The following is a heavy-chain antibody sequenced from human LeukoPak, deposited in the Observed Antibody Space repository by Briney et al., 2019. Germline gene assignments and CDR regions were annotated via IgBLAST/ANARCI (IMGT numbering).Heavy chain of an antibody. Sequence: GGSLRLSCAASGFIFSNYAMSWVRQAPGKGLEWVSAISNNGGYTYYADSVQGRFTISRDNSKSTLCLQMNSLRAEDTAVYYCAKRLGYCSDGSCYFPYWGQGTLVTVSS. D-gene: IGHD2-15*01. CDR3: AKRLGYCSDGSCYFPY. J-gene: IGHJ4*02. CDR2: ISNNGGYT. V-gene: IGHV3-23*01. CDR1: GFIFSNYA.